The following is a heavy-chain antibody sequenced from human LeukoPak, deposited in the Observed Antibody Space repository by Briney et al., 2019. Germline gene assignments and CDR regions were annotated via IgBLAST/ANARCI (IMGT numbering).Heavy chain of an antibody. D-gene: IGHD3-22*01. CDR3: ARTDSSGYYYDY. CDR2: IYHSGST. CDR1: AYSISSGYY. V-gene: IGHV4-38-2*02. J-gene: IGHJ4*02. Sequence: SETLSLTCTVSAYSISSGYYWGWIRQPPGKGLEWIGSIYHSGSTYYNPSLKSRVTISVDTSKNHFSLKLSSVTAADTAVYYCARTDSSGYYYDYWVQGTLVTVSS.